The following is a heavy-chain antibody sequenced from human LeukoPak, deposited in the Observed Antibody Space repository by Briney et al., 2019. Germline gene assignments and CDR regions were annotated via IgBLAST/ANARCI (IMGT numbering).Heavy chain of an antibody. CDR2: ISSSSSYI. J-gene: IGHJ4*02. V-gene: IGHV3-21*01. D-gene: IGHD6-19*01. CDR1: GFTFSSYA. CDR3: ARAVAGTGDY. Sequence: PGGSLRLSCAASGFTFSSYAMSWVRQAPGKGLEWVSSISSSSSYIYYADSVKGRLTISRDNAKNSLYLQMNSLRAEDTAVYYCARAVAGTGDYWGQGTLVTVSS.